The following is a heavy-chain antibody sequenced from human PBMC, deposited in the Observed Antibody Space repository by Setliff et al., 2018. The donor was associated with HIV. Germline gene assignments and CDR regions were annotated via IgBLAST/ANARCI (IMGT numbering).Heavy chain of an antibody. CDR1: GYTFTTYD. CDR3: ARTDCGCNSGGNYFDY. V-gene: IGHV1-18*01. D-gene: IGHD2-21*02. CDR2: ISPYNGHT. J-gene: IGHJ4*02. Sequence: ASVKVSCKASGYTFTTYDITWVRQAPGQGLEWLGWISPYNGHTNFAQKFQGRVTMTTDTATSTAYTEVRSLRSEDTAVYYCARTDCGCNSGGNYFDYWGQGSLVTVSS.